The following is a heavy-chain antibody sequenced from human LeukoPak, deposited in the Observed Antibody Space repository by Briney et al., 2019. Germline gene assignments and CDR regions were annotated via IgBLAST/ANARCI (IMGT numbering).Heavy chain of an antibody. Sequence: PSETLSLTCTVSGGSISSYYWSWIRQPPGKGLEWIGYIYYSGSTNYNPSLKSRVTISVDTSKNQFSLKLSSVTAADTAVYYCARNFNSGSSGYYLLFDYCYGMDVWGQGTTVTVSS. CDR2: IYYSGST. CDR1: GGSISSYY. V-gene: IGHV4-59*01. J-gene: IGHJ6*02. CDR3: ARNFNSGSSGYYLLFDYCYGMDV. D-gene: IGHD3-22*01.